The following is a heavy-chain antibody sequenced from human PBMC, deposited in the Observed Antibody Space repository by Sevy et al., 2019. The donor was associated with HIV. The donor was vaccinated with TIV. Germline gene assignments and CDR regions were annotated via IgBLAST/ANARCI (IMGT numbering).Heavy chain of an antibody. CDR3: ARDGGRAEKLLWFGETMRHYYYYGMDV. Sequence: GGSLRLSCAASGFTFSSYAMHWVRQAPGKGLEWVAVISYDGSNKYYADSVKGRFTISRDNSKNTLYLQMNSLRAEETAVYYCARDGGRAEKLLWFGETMRHYYYYGMDVWGQGTTVTVSS. CDR1: GFTFSSYA. J-gene: IGHJ6*02. D-gene: IGHD3-10*01. CDR2: ISYDGSNK. V-gene: IGHV3-30-3*01.